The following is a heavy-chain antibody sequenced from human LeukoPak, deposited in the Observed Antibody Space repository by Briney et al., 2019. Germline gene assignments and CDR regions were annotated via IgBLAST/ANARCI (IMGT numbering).Heavy chain of an antibody. Sequence: ASVKVSCKASGYTFTSYYMHWVRQAPGQGLEWMGIINPSGGSTSYAQKFQGRVTMTRDTSTSTVYMELSSLRSEDTAVYYCARDRQSGEEILSSGWYYFDYWGQGTLVTVSS. J-gene: IGHJ4*02. CDR1: GYTFTSYY. D-gene: IGHD6-19*01. CDR2: INPSGGST. CDR3: ARDRQSGEEILSSGWYYFDY. V-gene: IGHV1-46*01.